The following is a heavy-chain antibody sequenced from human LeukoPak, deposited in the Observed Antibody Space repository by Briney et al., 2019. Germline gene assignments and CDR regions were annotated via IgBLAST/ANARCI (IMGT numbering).Heavy chain of an antibody. CDR3: AEVPPSITAAGNWLDP. V-gene: IGHV1-2*06. D-gene: IGHD6-13*01. Sequence: ASVKVSCKASGYTFTGYYIHWVRQAPGQGLEWMGRINPNTGGTNYAQKFQGRVTMTRDTSITTAYMELSRLTSDDTAIYYCAEVPPSITAAGNWLDPWGQGALVTVSS. CDR1: GYTFTGYY. J-gene: IGHJ5*02. CDR2: INPNTGGT.